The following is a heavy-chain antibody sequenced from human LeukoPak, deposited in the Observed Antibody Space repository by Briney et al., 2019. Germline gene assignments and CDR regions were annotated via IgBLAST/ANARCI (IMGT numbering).Heavy chain of an antibody. CDR3: AKASRGDYPPGGEFDY. CDR1: GFTFSSYE. J-gene: IGHJ4*02. V-gene: IGHV3-48*03. D-gene: IGHD3-16*01. Sequence: PGGSLRLSCAASGFTFSSYEMNWVRQAPGKGLEWVSYISSSGSTIYYADSVKGRFTISRDNAKNSLYLQMNTPRADDTAVYYCAKASRGDYPPGGEFDYWGQGTLVTVSS. CDR2: ISSSGSTI.